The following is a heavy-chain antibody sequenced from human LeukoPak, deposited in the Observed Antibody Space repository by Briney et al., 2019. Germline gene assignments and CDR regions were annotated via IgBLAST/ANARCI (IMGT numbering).Heavy chain of an antibody. V-gene: IGHV3-23*01. D-gene: IGHD2-21*02. CDR1: GFTFSTYA. CDR2: ISGAANTF. J-gene: IGHJ4*02. Sequence: PGGSLRLSCAADGFTFSTYAMTWVRQAPGKGLDWVSSISGAANTFYYADSVKGRFTISRDNSGNTVYLQMDSLRADDTAVYYCAKQGSDSSPKFHDYWGQGTLVTVSS. CDR3: AKQGSDSSPKFHDY.